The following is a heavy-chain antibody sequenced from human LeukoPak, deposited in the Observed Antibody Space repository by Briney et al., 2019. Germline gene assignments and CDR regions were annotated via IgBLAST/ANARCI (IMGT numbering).Heavy chain of an antibody. CDR2: IYHSGST. CDR1: GYSISSGYY. J-gene: IGHJ6*03. CDR3: ARDEYSSSWYKDYYYYMDV. D-gene: IGHD6-13*01. Sequence: SETLSLTCTVSGYSISSGYYWGWIRQPPGKGLEWVGSIYHSGSTYYNPSIKSRVTISVDTSKNQLSLKLSSVTAADTAVYCCARDEYSSSWYKDYYYYMDVWGKGTTVTVSS. V-gene: IGHV4-38-2*02.